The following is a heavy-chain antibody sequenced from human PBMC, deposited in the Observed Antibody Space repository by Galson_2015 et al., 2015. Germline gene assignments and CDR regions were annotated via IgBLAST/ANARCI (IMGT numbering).Heavy chain of an antibody. CDR2: TYYRSKWYN. V-gene: IGHV6-1*01. J-gene: IGHJ5*02. CDR1: GDSVSSNSAA. Sequence: CAISGDSVSSNSAAWNWIRQSPSRGLEWLGRTYYRSKWYNDYAVSVKSRITINPDTSKNQFSLQLNSVTPEDTAVYYCARVYYPRGPGYSSSWEFDPWGQGTLVTVSS. D-gene: IGHD6-13*01. CDR3: ARVYYPRGPGYSSSWEFDP.